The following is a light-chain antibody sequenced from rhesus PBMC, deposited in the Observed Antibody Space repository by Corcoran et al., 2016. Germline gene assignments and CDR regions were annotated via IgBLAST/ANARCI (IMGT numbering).Light chain of an antibody. CDR1: QGISTY. CDR2: AAF. J-gene: IGKJ2*01. Sequence: DIQMTQSPSSQSASVGDRVTITCRASQGISTYLNWYQQKPGKAPKRLIYAAFSLESGGPSRFSGSGSGTDFTLTISRLQPDDFATNCCLQYSSNPYSFGQGTKVEIK. V-gene: IGKV1-43*01. CDR3: LQYSSNPYS.